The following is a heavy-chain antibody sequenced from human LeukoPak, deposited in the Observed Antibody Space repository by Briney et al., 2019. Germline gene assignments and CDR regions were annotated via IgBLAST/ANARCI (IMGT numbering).Heavy chain of an antibody. CDR3: WRDSSGFY. V-gene: IGHV3-7*01. CDR2: IKEDGSEK. CDR1: GFTFSSDW. D-gene: IGHD3-22*01. Sequence: GGSLRLSCAASGFTFSSDWMSWVRQAPGKGLEWVANIKEDGSEKYDVDSVKGRFTISRDNAKNSLYLQMNSLRAEDTAVYYRWRDSSGFYWGQGTLVTVSS. J-gene: IGHJ4*02.